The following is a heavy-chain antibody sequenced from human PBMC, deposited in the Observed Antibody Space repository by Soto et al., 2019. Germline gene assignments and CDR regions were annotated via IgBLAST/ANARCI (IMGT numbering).Heavy chain of an antibody. Sequence: VSLRLSCAASGCTFSSYARNWVRQAPGKGLEWVSRFSDPGRGPYYACSLNGRSTISRDCPKKSRYLQIHSLRADDSAHYYCAREQYSMVRGVIHYWGQGTLVTVSS. J-gene: IGHJ4*02. V-gene: IGHV3-23*01. CDR1: GCTFSSYA. CDR3: AREQYSMVRGVIHY. D-gene: IGHD3-10*01. CDR2: FSDPGRGP.